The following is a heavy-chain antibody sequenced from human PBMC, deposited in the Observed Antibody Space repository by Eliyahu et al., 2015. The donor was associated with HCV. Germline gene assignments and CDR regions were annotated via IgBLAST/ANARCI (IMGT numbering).Heavy chain of an antibody. D-gene: IGHD1-26*01. CDR2: IYYSGST. J-gene: IGHJ4*02. Sequence: GLEWIGSIYYSGSTYYNPSLKSRVTISVDTSKNQFSLKLSSVTAADTAVYYCARHLVSGSYDYWGQGTLVTVSS. CDR3: ARHLVSGSYDY. V-gene: IGHV4-39*01.